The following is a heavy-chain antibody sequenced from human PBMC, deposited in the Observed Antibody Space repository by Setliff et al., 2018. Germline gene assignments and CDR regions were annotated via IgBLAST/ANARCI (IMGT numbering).Heavy chain of an antibody. CDR1: GGIIYDHW. V-gene: IGHV4-4*07. CDR3: ARERQGGFLEWAPFDS. D-gene: IGHD3-3*01. Sequence: PSETLSLTCSVSGGIIYDHWWTWIRQPAGAGLEWIGRIYSDGSADYNPSLRSRVTISADKSKNQFFLKLTSMTAADTALYFCARERQGGFLEWAPFDSWGQGVVVTVSS. CDR2: IYSDGSA. J-gene: IGHJ4*02.